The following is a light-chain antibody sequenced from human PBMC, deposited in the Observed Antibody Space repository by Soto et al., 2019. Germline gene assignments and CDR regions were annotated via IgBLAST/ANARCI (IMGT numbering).Light chain of an antibody. CDR2: DAS. V-gene: IGKV3-15*01. CDR1: QGVSTN. CDR3: HQYGNWPPT. J-gene: IGKJ3*01. Sequence: EVVMTQTPATLSVSPGQRATLSCRASQGVSTNLAWYQQKPGQAPRLVIYDASSRATGFPARFSGSGSGTEDTLTISSLQSEDFALTFCHQYGNWPPTFGPGTKVD.